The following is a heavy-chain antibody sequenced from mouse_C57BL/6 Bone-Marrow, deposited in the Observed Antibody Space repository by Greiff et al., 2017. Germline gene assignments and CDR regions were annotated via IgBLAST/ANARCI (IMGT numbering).Heavy chain of an antibody. CDR2: IDPSDSYT. J-gene: IGHJ3*01. V-gene: IGHV1-69*01. CDR1: GYTFTSYW. D-gene: IGHD2-4*01. Sequence: QVQLQQPGAELVMPGASVKLSCKASGYTFTSYWMHWVKQRPGPGLEWIGKIDPSDSYTNYNQKFKGKSTLTVDKSSSTAYLQLSSLTSEDSAVYDCARGRLRRPFAYWGQGTLVTVSA. CDR3: ARGRLRRPFAY.